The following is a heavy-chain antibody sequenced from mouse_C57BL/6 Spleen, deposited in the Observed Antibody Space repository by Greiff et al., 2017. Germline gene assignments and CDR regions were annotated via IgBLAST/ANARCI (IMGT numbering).Heavy chain of an antibody. CDR1: GYTFTSYW. CDR2: IHPNSGST. D-gene: IGHD1-1*01. CDR3: ARRGTTVVANYAMDY. Sequence: QVQLQQPGAELVKPGASVKLSCKASGYTFTSYWMHWVKQRPGQGLEWIGMIHPNSGSTNYNEKFKSKATLTVDKSSSTAYMQLSSLTSEDSAVXYCARRGTTVVANYAMDYWGQGTSVTVSS. J-gene: IGHJ4*01. V-gene: IGHV1-64*01.